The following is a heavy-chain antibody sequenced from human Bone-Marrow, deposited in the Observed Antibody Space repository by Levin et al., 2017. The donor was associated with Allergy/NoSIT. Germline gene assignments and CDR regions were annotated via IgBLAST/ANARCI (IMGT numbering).Heavy chain of an antibody. V-gene: IGHV3-21*01. CDR1: GFTFSNYA. D-gene: IGHD2-8*01. CDR2: ISTTGIYM. CDR3: ARGRDCTNGVCYRVDF. J-gene: IGHJ4*02. Sequence: GGSLRLSCAASGFTFSNYAMTWVRQAPGKGLQWVSSISTTGIYMYYADSVKGRLTISRDNAKDSLYLQMSSLRAEDTAVYYCARGRDCTNGVCYRVDFWGQGTLVTVSS.